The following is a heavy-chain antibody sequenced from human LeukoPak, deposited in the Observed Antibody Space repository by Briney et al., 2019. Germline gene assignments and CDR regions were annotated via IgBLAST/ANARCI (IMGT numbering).Heavy chain of an antibody. J-gene: IGHJ5*02. CDR3: ARGKLRFDP. CDR2: INHSGST. D-gene: IGHD1-7*01. CDR1: GGSFSGYY. V-gene: IGHV4-34*01. Sequence: SETLSLTCAVYGGSFSGYYWSWIRQPPGKGLEWIGEINHSGSTNYNPSLKSRVTISVDTSKNQFSLKLSSVTAADTAVYYCARGKLRFDPWAREPWSPSPQ.